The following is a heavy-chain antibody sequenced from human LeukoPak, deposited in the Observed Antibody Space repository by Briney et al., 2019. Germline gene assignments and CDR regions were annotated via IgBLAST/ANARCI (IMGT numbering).Heavy chain of an antibody. Sequence: TSQTLSLTCSVSGGSISSGSYYWSWIRQPPGKGLEWIGYIYYSGSTNYNPSLKSRVTISVDTSKNQFSLKLSSVTAADTAVYYCARGGYCSSTSCYHDAFDIWGQGTMVTVSS. D-gene: IGHD2-2*01. CDR1: GGSISSGSYY. J-gene: IGHJ3*02. V-gene: IGHV4-61*01. CDR3: ARGGYCSSTSCYHDAFDI. CDR2: IYYSGST.